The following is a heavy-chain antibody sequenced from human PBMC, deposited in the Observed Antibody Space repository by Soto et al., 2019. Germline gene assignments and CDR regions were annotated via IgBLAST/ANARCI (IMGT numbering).Heavy chain of an antibody. D-gene: IGHD1-26*01. CDR3: ARGGWDKD. V-gene: IGHV3-7*03. CDR1: GFTFSRSW. J-gene: IGHJ1*01. Sequence: EVQLVESGGGLVQPGGSLRLSCAASGFTFSRSWMSWVRQAPGEGLEWVAIIKEDGSQSYFADSVKGRLTSSRDNAKNSLYLQMNSQRTEDTGVYYCARGGWDKDWGQGTLVTVSS. CDR2: IKEDGSQS.